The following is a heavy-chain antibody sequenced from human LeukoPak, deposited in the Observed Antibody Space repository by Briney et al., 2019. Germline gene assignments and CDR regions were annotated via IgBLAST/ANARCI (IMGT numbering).Heavy chain of an antibody. Sequence: GGSLRLSCAASGFTFSNTWMHWVRQAPGKGLEYVSSISSEGKTTYYADSVKGRFTISRDNSKNTLYLQMSSLRPEDTAVYYCVKDRWVDHWGQGTLVTVSS. D-gene: IGHD6-13*01. V-gene: IGHV3-64D*06. CDR1: GFTFSNTW. J-gene: IGHJ4*02. CDR3: VKDRWVDH. CDR2: ISSEGKTT.